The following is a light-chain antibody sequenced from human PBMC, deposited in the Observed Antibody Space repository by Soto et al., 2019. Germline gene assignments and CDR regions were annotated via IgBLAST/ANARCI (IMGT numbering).Light chain of an antibody. Sequence: QSALTQPASVSGSPGQSISISCTGTENDVGGYNFVSWYQQHPGKAPKVIIFEVSYRPSGISNRFSGSKSGNTASLTISGLQAEDEADYYCSSYSMSSTPVFGGGTKLTVL. CDR1: ENDVGGYNF. CDR2: EVS. CDR3: SSYSMSSTPV. V-gene: IGLV2-14*01. J-gene: IGLJ2*01.